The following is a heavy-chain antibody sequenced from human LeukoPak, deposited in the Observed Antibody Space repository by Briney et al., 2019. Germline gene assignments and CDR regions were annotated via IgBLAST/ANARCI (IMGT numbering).Heavy chain of an antibody. CDR1: GFTFRSYS. V-gene: IGHV3-23*01. CDR3: LRDRGYSTYDC. CDR2: ISDSGGGT. D-gene: IGHD6-13*01. J-gene: IGHJ4*02. Sequence: GGSLRLSCAASGFTFRSYSMTWVRQAPGKGLEWVSVISDSGGGTYYADSVKGRFTISRDNSKNTLYLQMNSLRAEDTAVYYCLRDRGYSTYDCWGQGTLVTVSS.